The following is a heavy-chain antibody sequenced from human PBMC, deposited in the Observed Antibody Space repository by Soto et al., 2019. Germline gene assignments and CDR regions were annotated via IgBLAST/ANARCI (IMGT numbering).Heavy chain of an antibody. J-gene: IGHJ4*02. CDR1: GLTFSSYA. D-gene: IGHD2-21*02. CDR3: ANGVTHTYDY. V-gene: IGHV3-23*01. Sequence: EVQLLESGGGLVQPGGSLRLSCAASGLTFSSYAMIWVRQAPGKGLEWVSVIGGSGGSTYYADSVKGRFTISRDNSKNTVDLQMNSLRAEDTALYYCANGVTHTYDYWGQGTLVTVSS. CDR2: IGGSGGST.